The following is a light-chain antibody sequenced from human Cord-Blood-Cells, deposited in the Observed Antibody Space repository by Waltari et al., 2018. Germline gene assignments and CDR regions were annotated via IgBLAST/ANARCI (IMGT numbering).Light chain of an antibody. CDR1: SSDVGGYNY. Sequence: QSALTQPASVSGSPGQSITISCTGTSSDVGGYNYVSWYQQHPGKAPKLMIYDVLNRPSGFSNRFSGSKSGNTASLTISGLQAEDEADYYCSSYTSSSTLVFGGGTKLTVL. V-gene: IGLV2-14*03. CDR2: DVL. J-gene: IGLJ3*02. CDR3: SSYTSSSTLV.